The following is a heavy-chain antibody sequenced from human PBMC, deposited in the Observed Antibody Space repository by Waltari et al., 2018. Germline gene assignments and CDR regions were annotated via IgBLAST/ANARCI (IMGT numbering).Heavy chain of an antibody. CDR3: ARHPAMTIMLWYFDL. Sequence: QLQLQESGPGLVKPSETLSLTCTVSGGSISSSSYYWGWIRQPPGTGLGWLGSIYYIGSTYYNPYLKSRVTISVDTSNNQFSRKLSSVTAADTAVYYCARHPAMTIMLWYFDLWGRGTLVTVSS. D-gene: IGHD2-8*01. CDR2: IYYIGST. V-gene: IGHV4-39*01. J-gene: IGHJ2*01. CDR1: GGSISSSSYY.